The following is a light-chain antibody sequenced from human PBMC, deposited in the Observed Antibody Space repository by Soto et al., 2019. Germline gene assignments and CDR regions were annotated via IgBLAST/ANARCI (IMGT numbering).Light chain of an antibody. J-gene: IGLJ3*02. V-gene: IGLV2-14*01. Sequence: QSVLTQPASVSGSPGQSITISCTGTSNDIGGYNYVSWYQQNPGKAPKLMIYEVSNWPSGVSNRFSGSKSGNTASLTISGLQAEDEADYYCSSYTSTSTPWVFGGGTKLTVL. CDR3: SSYTSTSTPWV. CDR2: EVS. CDR1: SNDIGGYNY.